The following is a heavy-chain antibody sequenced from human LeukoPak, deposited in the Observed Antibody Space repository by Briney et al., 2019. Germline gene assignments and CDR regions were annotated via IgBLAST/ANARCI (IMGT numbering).Heavy chain of an antibody. CDR2: ISHSGIYI. D-gene: IGHD2-21*01. V-gene: IGHV3-21*01. Sequence: GESLPLTCAASGFTFSSYSMNWVRQAPGKGLEWISSISHSGIYIYYPDPVKGRFTISRDNAKNSLYLQLNRLRVEDTGVYYCAQSIGRVVGTFDFWGQGTLVTVSS. CDR1: GFTFSSYS. CDR3: AQSIGRVVGTFDF. J-gene: IGHJ4*02.